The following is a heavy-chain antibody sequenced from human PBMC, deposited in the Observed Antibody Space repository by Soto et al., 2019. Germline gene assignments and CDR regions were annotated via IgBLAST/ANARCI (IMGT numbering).Heavy chain of an antibody. CDR1: GASITSGDYS. J-gene: IGHJ5*02. Sequence: QVQLQESGPGLVKPSQTLSLTCTVSGASITSGDYSWNWIRQPPGKGLEWIGYIYHTGTTYYNPSLQSRVTKSLDTSMNQFSLKLRSVTAADTAVYYCVRECLSMYGVLTPSFGPWGQGTLVTVSS. CDR3: VRECLSMYGVLTPSFGP. CDR2: IYHTGTT. V-gene: IGHV4-30-4*01. D-gene: IGHD3-3*01.